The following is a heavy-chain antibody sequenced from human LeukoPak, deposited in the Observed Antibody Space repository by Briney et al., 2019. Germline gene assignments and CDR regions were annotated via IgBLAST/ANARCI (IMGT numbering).Heavy chain of an antibody. CDR1: GFTFDDYA. Sequence: TGGSLRLSCAASGFTFDDYAMHWVRQAPGKGLEWVLGISWNSGSIGYADSVKGRFTISRDNAKNSLYLQMNSLRAEDTALYYCAKDRSSGKAWDAFDIWGQGTMVTVSS. CDR2: ISWNSGSI. D-gene: IGHD3-10*01. J-gene: IGHJ3*02. V-gene: IGHV3-9*01. CDR3: AKDRSSGKAWDAFDI.